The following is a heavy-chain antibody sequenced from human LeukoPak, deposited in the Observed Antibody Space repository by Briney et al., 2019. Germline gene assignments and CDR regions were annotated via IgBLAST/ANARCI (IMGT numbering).Heavy chain of an antibody. V-gene: IGHV1-8*01. D-gene: IGHD2-8*02. CDR2: INPKSGET. J-gene: IGHJ6*03. CDR3: ARGVLGYYYYYMDL. Sequence: ASVSVSCKASRFTFKTYDIICVRPACGKALERMGWINPKSGETVRAQTFQARVTMPRNISMNTAYMELSNLKSEDTAIYYCARGVLGYYYYYMDLWSEGTTVTVSS. CDR1: RFTFKTYD.